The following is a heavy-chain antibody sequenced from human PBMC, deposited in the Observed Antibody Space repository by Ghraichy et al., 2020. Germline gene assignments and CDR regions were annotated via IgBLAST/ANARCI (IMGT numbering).Heavy chain of an antibody. CDR1: GFTFSNAW. D-gene: IGHD3-10*01. V-gene: IGHV3-15*01. Sequence: GVLNISCAASGFTFSNAWMSWVRQAPGKGLEWVGRIKSKTDGGKTDYAAPVKGRFTISRDDSKNTLYLQMNSLKTEDTAVYYCTTDTTGFGEFHFDYWGQGTLVTVSS. CDR3: TTDTTGFGEFHFDY. CDR2: IKSKTDGGKT. J-gene: IGHJ4*02.